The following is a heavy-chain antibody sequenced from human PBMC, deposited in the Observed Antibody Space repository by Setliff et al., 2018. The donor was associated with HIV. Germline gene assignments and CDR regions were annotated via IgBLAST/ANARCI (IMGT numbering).Heavy chain of an antibody. V-gene: IGHV4-61*09. CDR2: IYTSGST. J-gene: IGHJ3*02. CDR1: GGSISSGTYY. D-gene: IGHD3-22*01. Sequence: SETLSLTCTVSGGSISSGTYYWTWIRQPAGKGLEWIGHIYTSGSTNYNPSLKSRVNISIDTSKNQFSLKLSSVTAADTAVYYCARAPRGYHDSSGYYPYAFDIWGQGTMVTVSS. CDR3: ARAPRGYHDSSGYYPYAFDI.